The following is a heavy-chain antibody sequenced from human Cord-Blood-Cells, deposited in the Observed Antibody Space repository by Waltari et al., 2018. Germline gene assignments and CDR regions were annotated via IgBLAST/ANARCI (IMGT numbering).Heavy chain of an antibody. CDR2: IWYDGSNK. CDR3: ARDRNSGSGSYYY. CDR1: GFTFSRYG. Sequence: QVQLVESGGGVVQPGRSLRLSCAASGFTFSRYGMHWVRPAPGKGLEWVAVIWYDGSNKYYADSVKGRFTISRDNSKNTLYLQMNSLRAEDTAVYYCARDRNSGSGSYYYWGQGTLVTVSS. D-gene: IGHD1-26*01. V-gene: IGHV3-33*01. J-gene: IGHJ4*02.